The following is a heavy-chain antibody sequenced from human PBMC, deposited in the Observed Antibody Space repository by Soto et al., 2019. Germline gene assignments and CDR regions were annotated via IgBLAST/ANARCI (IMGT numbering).Heavy chain of an antibody. Sequence: QVQLVQSGAEVKKPGSSVKVSCKASGGTFRSYTFSWVRQAPGQGLEWMGGIVPLFGSTNNAEVFQGRLTITADESTTTVDMELTSLTSDDTAVYFCAREGDRVTSNRPGGPFEIWGQGTLVTVSS. CDR2: IVPLFGST. V-gene: IGHV1-69*01. J-gene: IGHJ3*02. CDR1: GGTFRSYT. D-gene: IGHD4-17*01. CDR3: AREGDRVTSNRPGGPFEI.